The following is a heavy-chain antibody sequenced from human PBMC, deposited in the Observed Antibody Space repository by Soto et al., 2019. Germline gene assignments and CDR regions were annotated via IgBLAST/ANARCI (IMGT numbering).Heavy chain of an antibody. CDR1: GFTFNNYN. V-gene: IGHV3-21*01. CDR3: SGVLSGTPNYYYMDV. D-gene: IGHD2-15*01. CDR2: IGTSSSYI. Sequence: EVQLVESGGGLVKPGGSLRLSCAASGFTFNNYNMNWVRQAPGKGLEWVSSIGTSSSYIYYADSLKGRFTISRDNAENLLYLQLNSLRAEDTAVYYCSGVLSGTPNYYYMDVWGEGTAVTVSS. J-gene: IGHJ6*03.